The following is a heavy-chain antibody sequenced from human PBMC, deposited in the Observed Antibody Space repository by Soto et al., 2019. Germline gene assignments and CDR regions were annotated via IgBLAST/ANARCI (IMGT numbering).Heavy chain of an antibody. V-gene: IGHV3-23*01. J-gene: IGHJ4*02. CDR2: ISGSGGST. Sequence: GGSLRLSCAASGFTFSSYAMSWVRQAPGKGLEWVSAISGSGGSTYYADSVKGRFTISRDNSKNTLYLQMNTLRAEDTAVYYCANLLVGWGGGWHFVHWGQGTLVTVFS. D-gene: IGHD6-19*01. CDR1: GFTFSSYA. CDR3: ANLLVGWGGGWHFVH.